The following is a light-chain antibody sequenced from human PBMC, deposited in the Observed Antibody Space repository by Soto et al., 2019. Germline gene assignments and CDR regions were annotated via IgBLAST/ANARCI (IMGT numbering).Light chain of an antibody. V-gene: IGLV2-14*03. J-gene: IGLJ2*01. CDR3: TSYTTNKTPL. Sequence: QSALTQPASVSVSPGQSITISCTGTSTDVGGYNYVSWYQQHPGKAPKLMIYDVSSRPSGVSNRFSGSKSGNTDSLTISGLLYEDEADYYCTSYTTNKTPLFGGGTTLPVL. CDR1: STDVGGYNY. CDR2: DVS.